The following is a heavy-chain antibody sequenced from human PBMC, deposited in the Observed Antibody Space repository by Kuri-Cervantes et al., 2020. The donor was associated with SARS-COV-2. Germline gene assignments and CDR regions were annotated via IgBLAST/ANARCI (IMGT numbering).Heavy chain of an antibody. J-gene: IGHJ4*02. CDR2: IYYSGST. CDR1: GGSISSYY. CDR3: ARRDSSSWWGVGVTDY. Sequence: GSLRLSCTVSGGSISSYYWGWFRQPPGKGLEWIGSIYYSGSTYYNPSLKSRVTISVDTSKNQFSRKLSSVTAADTAVYYCARRDSSSWWGVGVTDYWGQGTLVTVSS. D-gene: IGHD6-13*01. V-gene: IGHV4-39*01.